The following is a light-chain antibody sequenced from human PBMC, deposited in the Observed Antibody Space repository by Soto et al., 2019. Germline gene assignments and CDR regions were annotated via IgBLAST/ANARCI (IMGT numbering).Light chain of an antibody. V-gene: IGLV2-11*01. Sequence: QSALTQPRSVSGSPGQSVTMSCTGASSDVGNYNSVSWYQQHPGKAPKLIIYDVRKRPSGVPDRFSGSKSGNTASLTISGLQAEDEADYFCCSYAGSHTYVFGTGTKLTV. CDR3: CSYAGSHTYV. CDR1: SSDVGNYNS. J-gene: IGLJ1*01. CDR2: DVR.